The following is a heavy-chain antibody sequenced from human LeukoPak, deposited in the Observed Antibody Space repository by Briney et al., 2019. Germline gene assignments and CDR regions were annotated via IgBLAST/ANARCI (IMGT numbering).Heavy chain of an antibody. D-gene: IGHD2-21*01. V-gene: IGHV4-61*02. Sequence: SETLSLTCTVSGGSISSGSYYWSWIRQPAGKGLEWIGRIYTSGSTNYNPSLKSRVTISVDTSKNQFSLKLSSVTAAYTAVYYCARSEVVIAIGYNWFDPWGQGTLVTVSS. J-gene: IGHJ5*02. CDR2: IYTSGST. CDR1: GGSISSGSYY. CDR3: ARSEVVIAIGYNWFDP.